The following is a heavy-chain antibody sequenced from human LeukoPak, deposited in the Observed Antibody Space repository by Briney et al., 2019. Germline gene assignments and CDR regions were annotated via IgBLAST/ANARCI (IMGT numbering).Heavy chain of an antibody. Sequence: GGSLRLSCAASGFIFSTYTMNWVRQAPGKGPEWVSSISSSGGSTYYADSVKGRFTISRDNSKNTLYLRVNSLRAEDTAVYYCAKAAVYHDSCPDSWGQGTLVTVSS. V-gene: IGHV3-23*01. CDR3: AKAAVYHDSCPDS. CDR1: GFIFSTYT. J-gene: IGHJ4*02. CDR2: ISSSGGST. D-gene: IGHD5/OR15-5a*01.